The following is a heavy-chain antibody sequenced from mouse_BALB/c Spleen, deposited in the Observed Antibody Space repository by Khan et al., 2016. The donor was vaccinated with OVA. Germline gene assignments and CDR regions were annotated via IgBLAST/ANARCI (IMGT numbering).Heavy chain of an antibody. CDR3: ARIYYGSGVSIMDY. Sequence: EVELVESGGGSVKPGGSLKLSCAASGFTFSSYAMSWVRQTPEKRLEWVATISSGGSYTYYPDSVKGRLTISRENAKNTLYLQMSSLRSADTAMYFFARIYYGSGVSIMDYWGQGTSVTVSS. CDR2: ISSGGSYT. D-gene: IGHD2-2*01. V-gene: IGHV5-9-1*01. J-gene: IGHJ4*01. CDR1: GFTFSSYA.